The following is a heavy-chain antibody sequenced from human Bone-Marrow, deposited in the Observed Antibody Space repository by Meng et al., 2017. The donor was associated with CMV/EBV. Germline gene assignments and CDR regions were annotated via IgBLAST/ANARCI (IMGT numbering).Heavy chain of an antibody. CDR1: GFTFSSYG. D-gene: IGHD3-10*01. CDR2: IRYDGSNK. V-gene: IGHV3-30*02. J-gene: IGHJ4*02. CDR3: AKVEWFGELPLDY. Sequence: GGSLRLSCAASGFTFSSYGMHWLRQAPGKGLEWVAFIRYDGSNKYYADSVKGRFTISRDNSKNTLYLQMNSLRAEDTAVYYCAKVEWFGELPLDYWGQGTLVTVSS.